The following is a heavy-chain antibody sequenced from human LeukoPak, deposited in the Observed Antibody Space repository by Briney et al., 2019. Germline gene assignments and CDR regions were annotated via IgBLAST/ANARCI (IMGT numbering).Heavy chain of an antibody. J-gene: IGHJ4*02. CDR2: IYYSGST. Sequence: SETLSLTCTVSGGSISSYYWSWIRQPPGKGLEWIGYIYYSGSTNYNPSLKSRVTISVDTSKNQFSLKLSSVTAADTAVYYCARDVYGGFDYWGQGTLVTVSS. CDR3: ARDVYGGFDY. D-gene: IGHD4/OR15-4a*01. V-gene: IGHV4-59*01. CDR1: GGSISSYY.